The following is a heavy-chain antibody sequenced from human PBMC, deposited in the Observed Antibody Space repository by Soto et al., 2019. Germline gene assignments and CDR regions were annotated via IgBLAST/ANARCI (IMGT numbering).Heavy chain of an antibody. CDR3: AREGYYDSSGYYNYYGMDV. Sequence: ASVKVSRKASGYTFTSYGISWVRQAPGQGLEWMGWISAYNGNTNYAQKLQGRVTMTTDTSTSTAYMELRSLRSDDTAVYYCAREGYYDSSGYYNYYGMDVWGQGTTVTVSS. D-gene: IGHD3-22*01. V-gene: IGHV1-18*01. J-gene: IGHJ6*02. CDR1: GYTFTSYG. CDR2: ISAYNGNT.